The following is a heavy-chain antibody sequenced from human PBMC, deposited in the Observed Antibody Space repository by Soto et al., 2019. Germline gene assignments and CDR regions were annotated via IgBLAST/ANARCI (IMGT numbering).Heavy chain of an antibody. CDR3: VRDSARIVVVPRVDGDNWFDP. J-gene: IGHJ5*02. CDR1: VFTCSDYF. Sequence: SLRLSCSASVFTCSDYFMSWIRQAPWKGLEWVSFISGSSDNIKYADSVKGRFTISRDNAKNSLYLQMNSLRAEDTAVYYCVRDSARIVVVPRVDGDNWFDPWGQGTLVTVSS. D-gene: IGHD2-2*01. CDR2: ISGSSDNI. V-gene: IGHV3-11*06.